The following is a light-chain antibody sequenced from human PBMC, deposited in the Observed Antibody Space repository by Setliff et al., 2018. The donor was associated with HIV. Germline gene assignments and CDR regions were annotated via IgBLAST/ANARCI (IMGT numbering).Light chain of an antibody. CDR1: QSVLYSSNNKNY. J-gene: IGKJ4*01. Sequence: DIVMTQSPDSLAVSLGERATINCKSSQSVLYSSNNKNYLAWYQQKPGQPPKLLIYWAFTRESGVPDRFSGSGSGTDFTLTISSLQAEDVAVYYCQQYYNTPALTFGGGTKVDIK. V-gene: IGKV4-1*01. CDR3: QQYYNTPALT. CDR2: WAF.